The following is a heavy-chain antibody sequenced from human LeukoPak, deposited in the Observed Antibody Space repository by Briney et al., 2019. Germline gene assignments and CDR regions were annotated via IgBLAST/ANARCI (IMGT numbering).Heavy chain of an antibody. CDR3: ARDVRGTMVRGTGGYYYYYMDV. V-gene: IGHV3-53*01. Sequence: PGGSLRLSCAASGFTVISNYMSWVRQAPGKGLEWVSVIYSGGSTYCADSVKGRFTISRDNSKNALYLQMNSLRAEDTAVYYCARDVRGTMVRGTGGYYYYYMDVWGKGTTVTVSS. J-gene: IGHJ6*03. CDR2: IYSGGST. D-gene: IGHD3-10*01. CDR1: GFTVISNY.